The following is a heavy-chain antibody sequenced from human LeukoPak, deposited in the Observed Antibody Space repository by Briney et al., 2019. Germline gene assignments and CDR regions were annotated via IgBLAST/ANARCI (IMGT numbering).Heavy chain of an antibody. V-gene: IGHV3-53*01. CDR3: ASGSGSYRTPYYYMDV. J-gene: IGHJ6*03. CDR1: GFTVSSNY. Sequence: GGSLRLSCAASGFTVSSNYMSWVRQAPGKGLERVSVIYSGGSTYYADSVKGRFTISRDNSKNTLYLQMNSLRAQDTAVYYCASGSGSYRTPYYYMDVWGTGTTVTVSS. CDR2: IYSGGST. D-gene: IGHD3-10*01.